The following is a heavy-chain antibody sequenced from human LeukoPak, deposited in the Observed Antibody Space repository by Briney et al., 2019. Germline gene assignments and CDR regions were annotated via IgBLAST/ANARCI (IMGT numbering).Heavy chain of an antibody. CDR1: GFTFSSYA. D-gene: IGHD6-19*01. CDR3: AKGPLAGIAVAGSDYFDY. J-gene: IGHJ4*02. Sequence: GGSLRLSCAASGFTFSSYAMSWVRQAPGKGLEWVSAISGSGGSTYYADSVKGRFTISRDNSKNTLYLQMNSLRAEDTAVYYCAKGPLAGIAVAGSDYFDYWGQGTLVTVSS. CDR2: ISGSGGST. V-gene: IGHV3-23*01.